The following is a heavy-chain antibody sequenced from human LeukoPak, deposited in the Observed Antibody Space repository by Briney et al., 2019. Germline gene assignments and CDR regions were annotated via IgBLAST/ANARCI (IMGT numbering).Heavy chain of an antibody. Sequence: GGSLRLSCAASGFTFSSYHINWVRQAPGKGLVWVSRINSDGSSTSYADSVKGRFTISRDNAKNTLYLQMSSLRAEDTAVYYCARDDVVVVAQTPYYYYGMDVWGQGTTVTVSS. V-gene: IGHV3-74*01. CDR2: INSDGSST. CDR3: ARDDVVVVAQTPYYYYGMDV. J-gene: IGHJ6*02. CDR1: GFTFSSYH. D-gene: IGHD2-15*01.